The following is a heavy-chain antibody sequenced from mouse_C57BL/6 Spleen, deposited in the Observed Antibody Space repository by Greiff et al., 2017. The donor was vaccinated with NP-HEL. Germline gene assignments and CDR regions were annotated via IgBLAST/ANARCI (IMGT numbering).Heavy chain of an antibody. CDR3: ARRSSGWYYFDY. CDR2: INPNNGGT. Sequence: VQLQQSGPELVKPGASVKISCKASGYTFTDYYMNWVKQSHGKSLEWIGDINPNNGGTSYNQKFKGKATLTVDKSSSTAYMELRSLTSEDSAVYYCARRSSGWYYFDYWGQGTTLTVSS. J-gene: IGHJ2*01. V-gene: IGHV1-26*01. CDR1: GYTFTDYY. D-gene: IGHD3-2*02.